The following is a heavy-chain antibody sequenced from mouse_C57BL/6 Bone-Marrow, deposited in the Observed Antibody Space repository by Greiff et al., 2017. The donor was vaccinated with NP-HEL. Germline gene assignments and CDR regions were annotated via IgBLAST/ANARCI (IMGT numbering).Heavy chain of an antibody. CDR1: GFTFSDYY. CDR3: ARRSSTMIKRGFAY. CDR2: ISNGGGST. D-gene: IGHD2-4*01. J-gene: IGHJ3*01. V-gene: IGHV5-12*01. Sequence: EVHLVESGGGLVQPGGSLKLSCAASGFTFSDYYMYWVRQTPEKRLEWVAYISNGGGSTYYPDTVKGRFTISRDNAKNTLYLQMSRLKSEDTAMYYCARRSSTMIKRGFAYWGQGTLVTVSA.